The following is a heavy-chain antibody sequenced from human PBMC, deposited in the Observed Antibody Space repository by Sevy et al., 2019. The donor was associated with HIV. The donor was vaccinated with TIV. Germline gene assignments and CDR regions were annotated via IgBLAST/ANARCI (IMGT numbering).Heavy chain of an antibody. CDR1: GFTFGDYA. V-gene: IGHV3-49*03. D-gene: IGHD5-12*01. CDR3: ATGIEATAYFDH. CDR2: IRSKASGGTT. J-gene: IGHJ4*02. Sequence: GGYLRLSCEGSGFTFGDYALSWFRQAPGKGLEWLTFIRSKASGGTTEYAASEKGRFTISRDDSKSIAYLQMNSLKIEDTAVYFCATGIEATAYFDHWGQGTLVTVSS.